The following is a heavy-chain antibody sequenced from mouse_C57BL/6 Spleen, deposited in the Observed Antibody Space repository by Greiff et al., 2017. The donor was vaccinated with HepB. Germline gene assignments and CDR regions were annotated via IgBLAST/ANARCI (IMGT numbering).Heavy chain of an antibody. CDR2: IYPGDGDT. J-gene: IGHJ2*01. Sequence: QVQLQQSGPELVKPGASVKISCKASGYAFSSSWMNWVKQRPGKGLEWIGRIYPGDGDTNYNGKFKGKATLTADKSSSTAYMQLSSLTSEDSAVYFCARSPMVTAYYFDYWGQGTTLTVSS. CDR3: ARSPMVTAYYFDY. V-gene: IGHV1-82*01. CDR1: GYAFSSSW. D-gene: IGHD2-2*01.